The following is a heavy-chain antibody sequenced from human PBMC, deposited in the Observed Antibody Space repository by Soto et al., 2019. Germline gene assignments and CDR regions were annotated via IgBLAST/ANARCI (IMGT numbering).Heavy chain of an antibody. D-gene: IGHD3-22*01. J-gene: IGHJ5*02. Sequence: PSETLSLTCTVSGGSISSGGYYWSWIRQHPGKGLEWIGYIYYSGSTYYNPSLKIRVTISVDTSKNQFSLRLSSVTAADTAVYYCARGPDYYDSSHNWFDPWGQGTLVTVSS. CDR1: GGSISSGGYY. CDR3: ARGPDYYDSSHNWFDP. V-gene: IGHV4-31*03. CDR2: IYYSGST.